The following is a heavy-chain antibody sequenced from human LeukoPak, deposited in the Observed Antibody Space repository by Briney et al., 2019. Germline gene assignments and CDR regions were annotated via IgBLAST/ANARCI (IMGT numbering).Heavy chain of an antibody. D-gene: IGHD6-19*01. V-gene: IGHV6-1*01. CDR1: GDSVSSNSAA. CDR3: ARDEWLVRGGGFDY. J-gene: IGHJ4*02. CDR2: TYYRSKWYN. Sequence: PSQTLSLTCAISGDSVSSNSAACNWIRQSPSRGLEWLGRTYYRSKWYNDYAVSVKSRITINPDTSKNQFSLQLNSVTPEDTAVYYCARDEWLVRGGGFDYWGQGTLSPSPQ.